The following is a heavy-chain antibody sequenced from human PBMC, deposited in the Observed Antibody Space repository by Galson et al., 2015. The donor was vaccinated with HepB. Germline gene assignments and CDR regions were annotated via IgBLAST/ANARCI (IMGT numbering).Heavy chain of an antibody. CDR2: IGVNDGST. CDR1: GFTFSSLG. CDR3: AKGTTNIDY. D-gene: IGHD1-1*01. V-gene: IGHV3-23*01. Sequence: SLRLSCAASGFTFSSLGMTWVRQAPGKGLECVSAIGVNDGSTDYADSVKGRFTISRDNSKNMLYLQMNNLRAEDTAVYYCAKGTTNIDYWGQGTLVTVSS. J-gene: IGHJ4*02.